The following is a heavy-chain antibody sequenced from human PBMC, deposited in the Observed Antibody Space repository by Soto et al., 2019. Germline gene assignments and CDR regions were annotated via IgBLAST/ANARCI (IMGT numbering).Heavy chain of an antibody. Sequence: QVQLVQSGAEVKKPGSSVKVSCKASGGTFSSYTFTWVRQAPGQGLEWMGRIIPILGTTNYAQKFRGRVTVTADKSTSTVYMELNSLRSDDTAVYYCAREGSGWYLDHWGQGTLVTLSS. CDR1: GGTFSSYT. CDR3: AREGSGWYLDH. J-gene: IGHJ4*02. V-gene: IGHV1-69*08. D-gene: IGHD6-19*01. CDR2: IIPILGTT.